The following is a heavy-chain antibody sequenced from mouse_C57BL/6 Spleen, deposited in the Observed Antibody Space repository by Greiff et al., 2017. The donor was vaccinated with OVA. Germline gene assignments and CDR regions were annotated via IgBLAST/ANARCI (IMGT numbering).Heavy chain of an antibody. CDR2: ISSGGDCI. CDR3: TREGGTCDEVAY. J-gene: IGHJ3*01. Sequence: EVQRVESGEGLVKPGGSLKLSCAASGFTFSSYAMSWVRQTPEKRLEWVAYISSGGDCIYYADTVKGRSIISRDNDRNTLYLQMSSLKSEDTAMYYCTREGGTCDEVAYWGQGTLVTVSA. CDR1: GFTFSSYA. V-gene: IGHV5-9-1*02. D-gene: IGHD5-1*01.